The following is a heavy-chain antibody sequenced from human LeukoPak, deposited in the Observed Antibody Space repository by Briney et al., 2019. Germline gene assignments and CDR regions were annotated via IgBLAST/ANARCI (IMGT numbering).Heavy chain of an antibody. D-gene: IGHD3-10*01. CDR3: ARDMVQGVIISPYNWFDP. CDR2: INHSGST. CDR1: GGSFSGYY. J-gene: IGHJ5*02. V-gene: IGHV4-34*01. Sequence: PSETLSLTCAVYGGSFSGYYWSWIRQPPGKGLEWIGEINHSGSTNYNPSLKSRVTISVDTSKNRFSLKLSSVTAADTAVYYCARDMVQGVIISPYNWFDPWGQGTLVTVSS.